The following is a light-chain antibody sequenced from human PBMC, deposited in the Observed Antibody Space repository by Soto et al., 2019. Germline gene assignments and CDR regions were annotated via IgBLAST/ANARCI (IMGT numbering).Light chain of an antibody. Sequence: EIVMTQSPATLSMSPGERVTLSCRASQSVSSDLAWYQQRPGQAPRLLIYGASTRATGIPARFSGSGSGTEFTLTISSLQSEDFAVYYCQQYNPWYTFGQGPSWTS. V-gene: IGKV3-15*01. CDR3: QQYNPWYT. J-gene: IGKJ2*01. CDR1: QSVSSD. CDR2: GAS.